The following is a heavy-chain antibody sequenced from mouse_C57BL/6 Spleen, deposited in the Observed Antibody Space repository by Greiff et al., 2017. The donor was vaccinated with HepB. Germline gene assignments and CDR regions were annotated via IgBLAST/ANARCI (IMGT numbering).Heavy chain of an antibody. CDR1: GYSITSGYY. D-gene: IGHD1-1*01. CDR2: ISYDGSN. V-gene: IGHV3-6*01. CDR3: ASYYYYGSSYEDAMDY. Sequence: VQLKESGPGLVKPSQSLSLTCSVTGYSITSGYYWNWIRQFPGNKLEWMGYISYDGSNNYNPSLKNRISITRDTSKNQFFLKLNSVTTEDTATYYCASYYYYGSSYEDAMDYWGQGTSVTVSS. J-gene: IGHJ4*01.